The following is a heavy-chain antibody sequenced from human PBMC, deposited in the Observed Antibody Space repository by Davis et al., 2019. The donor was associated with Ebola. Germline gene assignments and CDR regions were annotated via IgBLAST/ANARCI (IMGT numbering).Heavy chain of an antibody. J-gene: IGHJ6*03. D-gene: IGHD2-2*01. CDR3: ARDCGSSTSCYYYYYMDV. V-gene: IGHV1-2*04. CDR1: GYTFTGYY. Sequence: ASVTVSCKASGYTFTGYYMHWVRQAPGQGLEWMGWINPNSGGTNYAQKFQGWVTMTRDTSISTAYMEMSRLRSDDTAVYYCARDCGSSTSCYYYYYMDVWGKGTTVTVSS. CDR2: INPNSGGT.